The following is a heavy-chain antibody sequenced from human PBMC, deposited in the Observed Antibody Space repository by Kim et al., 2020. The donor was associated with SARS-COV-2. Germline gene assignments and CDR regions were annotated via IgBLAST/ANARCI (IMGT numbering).Heavy chain of an antibody. J-gene: IGHJ4*02. V-gene: IGHV3-48*02. CDR3: ASPLWFGELTFAY. D-gene: IGHD3-10*01. Sequence: YADSVKGRFTISRDNAKNSLYLQMNSLRDEDTAVYYCASPLWFGELTFAYWGQGTLVTVSS.